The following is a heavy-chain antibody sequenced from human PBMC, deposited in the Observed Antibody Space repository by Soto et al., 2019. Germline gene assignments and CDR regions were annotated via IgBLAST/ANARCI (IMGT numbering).Heavy chain of an antibody. CDR2: MNPNSDT. V-gene: IGHV1-8*01. CDR3: ATYQGAAALTS. J-gene: IGHJ4*02. CDR1: GRTFTNLD. Sequence: ASVKVSCKASGRTFTNLDINWVRQATGQGLEWMGWMNPNSDTGYAQKFQGRVTMTRDTSTSTVYMELSSLTSADTEVYYCATYQGAAALTSWGQGTPATVSS. D-gene: IGHD6-13*01.